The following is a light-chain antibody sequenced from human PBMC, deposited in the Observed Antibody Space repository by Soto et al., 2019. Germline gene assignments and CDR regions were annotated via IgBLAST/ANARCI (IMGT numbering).Light chain of an antibody. CDR3: APWDGGVI. CDR1: WSNIGENH. J-gene: IGLJ2*01. CDR2: DSD. V-gene: IGLV1-51*01. Sequence: QSGVTQPPSVSAAPGQKVTIACSGTWSNIGENHVSWYQQFPRSAPKLLIYDSDKRTSWIPDRFSASRSGTSATLGITGLQVADEADYYCAPWDGGVIFGGGTKLTVL.